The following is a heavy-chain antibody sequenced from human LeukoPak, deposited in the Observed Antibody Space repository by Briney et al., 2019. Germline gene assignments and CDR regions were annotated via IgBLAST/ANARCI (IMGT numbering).Heavy chain of an antibody. Sequence: MTGGSLRLSCAASGFTFSSYSMNWVRQAPGKGLEWVSSISSSSSYIYYADSVKGRFTISRDNAKNSLYLQMNSLRAKDTAVYYCARADCSGGSCYPNWGQGTLVTVSS. CDR2: ISSSSSYI. V-gene: IGHV3-21*01. D-gene: IGHD2-15*01. CDR3: ARADCSGGSCYPN. J-gene: IGHJ4*02. CDR1: GFTFSSYS.